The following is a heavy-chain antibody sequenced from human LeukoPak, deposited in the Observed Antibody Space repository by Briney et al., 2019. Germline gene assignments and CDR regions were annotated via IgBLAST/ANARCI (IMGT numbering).Heavy chain of an antibody. CDR3: ARLLVPAAHDAFDI. CDR2: ISWNSGSI. Sequence: PGGSLRLSCAASGFTFDDYAMHWVRQAPGKGLEWVSGISWNSGSIGYADSVKGRFTISRDNAKNSLYLQMNSLRAEDMALYYCARLLVPAAHDAFDIWGQGTMVTVSS. V-gene: IGHV3-9*03. CDR1: GFTFDDYA. J-gene: IGHJ3*02. D-gene: IGHD2-2*01.